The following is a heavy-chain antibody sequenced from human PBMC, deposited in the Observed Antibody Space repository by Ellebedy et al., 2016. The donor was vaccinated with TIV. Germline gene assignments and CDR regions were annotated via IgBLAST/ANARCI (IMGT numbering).Heavy chain of an antibody. D-gene: IGHD1-26*01. CDR1: GFRFSGHW. CDR2: IYHGGST. J-gene: IGHJ4*02. CDR3: ARWEGRRCFDH. Sequence: MPGGSLRLSCAASGFRFSGHWMTWVRQAPGKRLEWIGEIYHGGSTIYNPSLKSRVTISVDKSKNQFSLNLRSMTAADTAVYYCARWEGRRCFDHWGQGTLVTVSS. V-gene: IGHV4-4*02.